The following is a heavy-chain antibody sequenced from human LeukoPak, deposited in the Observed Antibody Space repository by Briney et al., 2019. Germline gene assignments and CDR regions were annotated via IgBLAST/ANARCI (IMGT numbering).Heavy chain of an antibody. CDR3: ASPLFGELSFDY. V-gene: IGHV3-53*01. CDR2: IYSGGST. J-gene: IGHJ4*02. CDR1: GFTVSSKY. D-gene: IGHD3-10*01. Sequence: GGSLRLSCAASGFTVSSKYMSWVRQAPGKGLEWVSVIYSGGSTCYADSVKGRFTISRDNSKNTLYLQMNSLRAEDTAVYYCASPLFGELSFDYWGQGTLVTVSS.